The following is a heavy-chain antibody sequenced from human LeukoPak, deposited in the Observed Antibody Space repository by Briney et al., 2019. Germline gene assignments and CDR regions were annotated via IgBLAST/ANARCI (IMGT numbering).Heavy chain of an antibody. CDR1: GFTFSSYW. CDR3: ARIGDGRNPNFDY. V-gene: IGHV3-7*01. Sequence: GGSLRLSCAASGFTFSSYWMSWVRQAPGKGLEWVANIKQDGSEKYYMDSVKGRFTISRDNAKNSLYLQMNSLRAEDTAVYYCARIGDGRNPNFDYWGQGTLVTVSS. CDR2: IKQDGSEK. D-gene: IGHD5-24*01. J-gene: IGHJ4*02.